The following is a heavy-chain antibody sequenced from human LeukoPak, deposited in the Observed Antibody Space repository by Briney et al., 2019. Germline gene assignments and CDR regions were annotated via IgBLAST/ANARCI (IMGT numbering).Heavy chain of an antibody. D-gene: IGHD3-10*01. CDR1: GGSISGSSHY. J-gene: IGHJ4*02. CDR2: IHYSGIT. Sequence: SETLSLTCVVSGGSISGSSHYWGWVRQPPGKGPEWIGSIHYSGITYYSPSLKSPVTISVDTSKNQFSLKLTSVTAADTAVYHCARHLDYYGSGSYLGLWGQGTQVTVSS. CDR3: ARHLDYYGSGSYLGL. V-gene: IGHV4-39*01.